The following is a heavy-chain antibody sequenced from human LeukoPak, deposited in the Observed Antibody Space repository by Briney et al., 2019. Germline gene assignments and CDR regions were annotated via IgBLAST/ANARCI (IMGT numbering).Heavy chain of an antibody. CDR1: IGSLRGYY. CDR3: ARGPILWAGELYSFDY. CDR2: INHSGST. J-gene: IGHJ4*02. D-gene: IGHD3-10*01. Sequence: SETLSLTSAVYIGSLRGYYWSSVRQPPGKGLEWIGEINHSGSTNYNPSLKSRVTISVDTSKNQFSLKLSSVNAADTAVYYCARGPILWAGELYSFDYWGQGTLVTVSS. V-gene: IGHV4-34*01.